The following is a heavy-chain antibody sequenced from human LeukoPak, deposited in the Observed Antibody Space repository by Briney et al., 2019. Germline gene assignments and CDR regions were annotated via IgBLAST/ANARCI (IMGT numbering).Heavy chain of an antibody. CDR1: GGTFSSYA. CDR3: ARGPYGSRGLYYFDY. Sequence: GASVKVSFKSSGGTFSSYAICWVRQAPGQGLAWMGRIIPILGIANYAQKFQGRVTITADKSTSTAYMELSSLRSEDTAVYYCARGPYGSRGLYYFDYWGQGTLVTVSS. D-gene: IGHD2-15*01. CDR2: IIPILGIA. V-gene: IGHV1-69*04. J-gene: IGHJ4*02.